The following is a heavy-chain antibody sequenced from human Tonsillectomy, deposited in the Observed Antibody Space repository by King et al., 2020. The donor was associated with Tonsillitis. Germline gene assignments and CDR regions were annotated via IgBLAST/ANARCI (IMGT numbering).Heavy chain of an antibody. D-gene: IGHD3/OR15-3a*01. Sequence: QLQESGPGLVKPSETLSLTCTVSGGSISSSSYYWGWIRQPPGKGLEWIGNIYYSGSTYYNPSLKSRVTISVDTSKNQFSLKLRSVTAADTAVYYCARSGGLDYFDPWGQGTLVTGSS. CDR2: IYYSGST. CDR1: GGSISSSSYY. V-gene: IGHV4-39*01. J-gene: IGHJ5*02. CDR3: ARSGGLDYFDP.